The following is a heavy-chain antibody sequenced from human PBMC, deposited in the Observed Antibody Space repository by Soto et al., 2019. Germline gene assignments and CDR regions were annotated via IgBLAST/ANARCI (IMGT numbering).Heavy chain of an antibody. Sequence: SETLSLTCTVSGGSISSGGYYWSWIRQHPGKGLEWIGYIYYSGSTYYNPSLKSRVTISVDTSKNQFSLKLSSVTAADTAVYYCAIVLISSGYLSRDYWGQGTLVTVSS. D-gene: IGHD3-22*01. J-gene: IGHJ4*02. CDR2: IYYSGST. CDR3: AIVLISSGYLSRDY. V-gene: IGHV4-31*03. CDR1: GGSISSGGYY.